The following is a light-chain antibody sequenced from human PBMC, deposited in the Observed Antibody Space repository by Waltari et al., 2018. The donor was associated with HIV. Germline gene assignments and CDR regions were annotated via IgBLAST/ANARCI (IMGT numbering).Light chain of an antibody. J-gene: IGLJ2*01. CDR1: SSNIGAGYD. CDR2: KHQ. CDR3: QSYDTSLSAWV. Sequence: QSVLTQPPSISGAPGQRITVSCSGTSSNIGAGYDVHWYQQLPGTAPKLLLYKHQKRPSGVPDRFSASKSDASASLAITGLQAADEGDYFCQSYDTSLSAWVFGGGTRLTVL. V-gene: IGLV1-40*03.